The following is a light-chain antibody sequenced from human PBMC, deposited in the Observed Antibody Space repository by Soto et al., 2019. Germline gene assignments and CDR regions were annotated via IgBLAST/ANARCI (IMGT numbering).Light chain of an antibody. CDR1: QSISSY. CDR2: KAS. J-gene: IGKJ1*01. Sequence: DIQMTQSPSTLSASVGDRVTITCRASQSISSYLAWYQQKPGKAPNLLIYKASNLESGVPSRFSGSGSGTEFTLTISSLQPDDFATYYCQQYNNYWTFGQGTKVDIK. V-gene: IGKV1-5*03. CDR3: QQYNNYWT.